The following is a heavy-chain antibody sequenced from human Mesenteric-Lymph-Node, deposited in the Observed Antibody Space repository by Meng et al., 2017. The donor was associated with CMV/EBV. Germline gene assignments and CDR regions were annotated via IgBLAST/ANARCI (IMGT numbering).Heavy chain of an antibody. J-gene: IGHJ5*02. V-gene: IGHV1-8*01. CDR3: ARNRIYVNSRGRGFDP. Sequence: SGYTFTSYDINWVRQATGQGLEWMGWMDPNSGNTGSAQRFQGRVTMTMNTSINTAYMELSSLRSDDTAIYYCARNRIYVNSRGRGFDPWGQGTLVTVSS. CDR1: GYTFTSYD. CDR2: MDPNSGNT. D-gene: IGHD2-21*01.